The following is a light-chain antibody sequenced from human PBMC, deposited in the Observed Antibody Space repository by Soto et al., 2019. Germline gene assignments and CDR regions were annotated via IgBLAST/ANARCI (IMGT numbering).Light chain of an antibody. CDR3: SSYSNFNSLV. Sequence: QSALTQPTSVSGSPGQSIAISCTGTSSDVGGYNYVSWYQQHPDKAPKLMIYDVSNRPSGVSNRFSGSKSGNTASLTISGLQSEDEGDYCCSSYSNFNSLVFGTGTKVTVL. V-gene: IGLV2-14*01. CDR2: DVS. CDR1: SSDVGGYNY. J-gene: IGLJ1*01.